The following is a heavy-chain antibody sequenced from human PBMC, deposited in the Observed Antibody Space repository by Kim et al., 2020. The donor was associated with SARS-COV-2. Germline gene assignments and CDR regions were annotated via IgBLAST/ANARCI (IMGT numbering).Heavy chain of an antibody. V-gene: IGHV3-7*01. D-gene: IGHD3-10*01. J-gene: IGHJ6*02. CDR2: INQDGSIK. CDR1: GFTFRSSW. CDR3: ARPPGRGIDV. Sequence: GGSLRLSCAASGFTFRSSWMPWVRQVPGKGLEWVANINQDGSIKQYGDSVEGRFTISRDNAKNSVYLQMTGLRAEDTAVYYCARPPGRGIDVWGQGTTVTVSS.